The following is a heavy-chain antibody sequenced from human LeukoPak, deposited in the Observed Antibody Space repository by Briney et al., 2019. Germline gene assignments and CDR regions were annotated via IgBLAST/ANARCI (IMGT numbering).Heavy chain of an antibody. CDR1: GYTFTDNG. D-gene: IGHD5-24*01. CDR2: ISADSGNT. J-gene: IGHJ4*02. Sequence: ASVKVSCKASGYTFTDNGISCVRQAPGEGLEWMGWISADSGNTKYAQRFQGRVTMTTETSSSTVYMELRSLRSDDTAVYYCARDKNYRFDYWGQGTLVTVPS. V-gene: IGHV1-18*01. CDR3: ARDKNYRFDY.